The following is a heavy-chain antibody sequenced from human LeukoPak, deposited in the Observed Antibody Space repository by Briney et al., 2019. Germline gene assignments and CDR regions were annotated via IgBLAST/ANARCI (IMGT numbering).Heavy chain of an antibody. CDR2: ISGYNSKT. Sequence: ASVKVSCKTSGYSFTNYGITWVRQAPGQGLEWMGWISGYNSKTFYAQKFQGRVTMTRDTSISTAYMELSRLRSDDTAVYYCARDRFDWLTHYYYYYYMDVWGKGTTVTLSS. V-gene: IGHV1-18*01. CDR1: GYSFTNYG. D-gene: IGHD3-9*01. J-gene: IGHJ6*03. CDR3: ARDRFDWLTHYYYYYYMDV.